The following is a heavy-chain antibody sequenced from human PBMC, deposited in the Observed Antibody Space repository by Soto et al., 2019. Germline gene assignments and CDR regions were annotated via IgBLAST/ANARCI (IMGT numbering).Heavy chain of an antibody. D-gene: IGHD6-19*01. CDR3: AKAHASGWSVPGAVDI. J-gene: IGHJ3*02. V-gene: IGHV3-23*01. CDR2: VSGTGDIT. Sequence: EVQLLESGGGLVQPGGSLRLSCAASGLTFTTYAMTWVRQAPGKGLEWVSSVSGTGDITYYADSVKGRFTISRDNSKNAVYLQMGTLRAEDTAVYYCAKAHASGWSVPGAVDIWGLGTMVTVSS. CDR1: GLTFTTYA.